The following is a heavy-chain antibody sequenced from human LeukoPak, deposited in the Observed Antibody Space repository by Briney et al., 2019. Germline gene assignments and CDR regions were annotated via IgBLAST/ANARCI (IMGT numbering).Heavy chain of an antibody. V-gene: IGHV1-2*02. Sequence: ASVKVSCKASGYTFTGYYVHWVRQAPGQGLEWMGWINPNSGGTNYAQKFQGRVTMTRDTSISTAYMELSRLRSDDTAVYYCARVHGYYDSSGYEHNFDYWGQGTLVTVSS. CDR2: INPNSGGT. J-gene: IGHJ4*02. CDR3: ARVHGYYDSSGYEHNFDY. D-gene: IGHD3-22*01. CDR1: GYTFTGYY.